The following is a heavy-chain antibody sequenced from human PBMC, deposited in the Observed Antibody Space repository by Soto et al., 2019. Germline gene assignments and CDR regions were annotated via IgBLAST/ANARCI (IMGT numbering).Heavy chain of an antibody. D-gene: IGHD3-22*01. CDR2: IKSKTDGGTT. V-gene: IGHV3-15*07. CDR3: TTDSQFTMILVRFDF. CDR1: GFTFSDAW. Sequence: EVQLVESGGGLVKPGGSLRLSCAASGFTFSDAWINWVRQAPGKGLEWVGRIKSKTDGGTTDFAAPVKGRFAISRDDSKNMVYLQMNSLKTEDTAVYYCTTDSQFTMILVRFDFWGLGTLVTVSS. J-gene: IGHJ4*01.